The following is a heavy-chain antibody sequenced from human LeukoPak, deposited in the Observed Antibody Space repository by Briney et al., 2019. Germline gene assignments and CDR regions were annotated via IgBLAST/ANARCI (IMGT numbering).Heavy chain of an antibody. CDR2: IYPGDSDT. V-gene: IGHV5-51*01. Sequence: GESLKISCKGSGYSFTSYWIGWVRQMPGKGLEWMGIIYPGDSDTRYSPSFQGQVTISADKSISTAYLQWSSLKASDTAMYYCARDAHGSGSYYTYGMDDWGKGTTVTVSS. J-gene: IGHJ6*04. CDR1: GYSFTSYW. CDR3: ARDAHGSGSYYTYGMDD. D-gene: IGHD3-10*01.